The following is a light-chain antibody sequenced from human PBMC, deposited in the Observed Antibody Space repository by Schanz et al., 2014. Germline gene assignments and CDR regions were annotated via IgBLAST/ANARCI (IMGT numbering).Light chain of an antibody. CDR2: ADY. V-gene: IGLV1-51*02. Sequence: QSVLTQPPSASGTPGQRVTISCSGSSSNIGNNDVYWYQQLPGTAPKVVIYADYQRPSGVPDRFSGSKSGTSATLGITGLQTGDEADYYCGTWDSSLSAVVFGGGTKLTVL. J-gene: IGLJ2*01. CDR3: GTWDSSLSAVV. CDR1: SSNIGNND.